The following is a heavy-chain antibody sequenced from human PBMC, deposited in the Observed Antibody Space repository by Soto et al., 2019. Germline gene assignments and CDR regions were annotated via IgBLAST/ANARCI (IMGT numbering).Heavy chain of an antibody. V-gene: IGHV4-59*01. J-gene: IGHJ4*02. D-gene: IGHD3-16*01. CDR3: ARRYGGNFDY. Sequence: TSETLSLTCTVSGGSISSYYWSWIRQPPGKGLEWIGYIYYSGSTNYNPSLNSRVTISVDTSKNQFSLKLSSVTAADTAVYYCARRYGGNFDYWGQGTLVTVSS. CDR1: GGSISSYY. CDR2: IYYSGST.